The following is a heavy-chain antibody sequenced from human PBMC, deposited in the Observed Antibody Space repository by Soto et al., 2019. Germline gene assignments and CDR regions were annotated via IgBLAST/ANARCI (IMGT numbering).Heavy chain of an antibody. CDR3: VRGWGSLVHLSCWDF. J-gene: IGHJ3*01. Sequence: QVQLVESGGGVFQPGTSLRLSCAASGFTFRQYGMHWVRQAPGKGLEWVAVIFYDGTEQYYADSVKGRFAISRDNPGNLAYLRMKSLRAEDTGVYYCVRGWGSLVHLSCWDFWGQGTRVVVSS. CDR2: IFYDGTEQ. CDR1: GFTFRQYG. D-gene: IGHD6-19*01. V-gene: IGHV3-33*01.